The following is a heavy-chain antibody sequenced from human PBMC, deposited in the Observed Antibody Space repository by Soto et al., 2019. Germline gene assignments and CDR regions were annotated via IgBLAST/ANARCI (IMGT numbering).Heavy chain of an antibody. J-gene: IGHJ4*02. D-gene: IGHD3-22*01. CDR2: IYYSGGT. CDR3: TRGGIYYYDSSGYYDY. V-gene: IGHV4-59*01. CDR1: GGSISSYY. Sequence: PSETLSLTSTVSGGSISSYYWSWIRQPPGKGLEWIGYIYYSGGTNYNPSLKSRVTISVDTSKNQFSLKLTSVTAADTAVYFCTRGGIYYYDSSGYYDYWGQGALVTVSS.